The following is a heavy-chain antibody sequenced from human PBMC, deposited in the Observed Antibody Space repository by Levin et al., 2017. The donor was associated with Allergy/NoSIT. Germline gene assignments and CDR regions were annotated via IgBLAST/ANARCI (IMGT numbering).Heavy chain of an antibody. CDR1: GYTFSSYY. J-gene: IGHJ5*02. CDR2: INPGGGST. Sequence: GGSLRLSCKASGYTFSSYYMHWVRQAPGQGLEWMGIINPGGGSTSYAQKFQGRVTMTRDTSTSTVYMELSSLRSDDTAVYYCARVLGGGWFDPWGQGTLVTVSS. D-gene: IGHD3-16*01. CDR3: ARVLGGGWFDP. V-gene: IGHV1-46*01.